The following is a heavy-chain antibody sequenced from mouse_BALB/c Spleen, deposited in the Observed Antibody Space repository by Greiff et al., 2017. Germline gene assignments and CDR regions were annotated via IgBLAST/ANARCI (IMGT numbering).Heavy chain of an antibody. CDR3: TRWGYGNYYAMDY. D-gene: IGHD2-2*01. CDR2: INPSNGGT. J-gene: IGHJ4*01. V-gene: IGHV1S81*02. CDR1: GYTFTSYY. Sequence: VQLQQSGAELVKPGASVKLSCKASGYTFTSYYMYWVKQRPGQGLEWIGEINPSNGGTNFNEKFKSKATLTVDKSSSTAYMQLSSLTSEDSAVYYCTRWGYGNYYAMDYWGQGTSVTVSS.